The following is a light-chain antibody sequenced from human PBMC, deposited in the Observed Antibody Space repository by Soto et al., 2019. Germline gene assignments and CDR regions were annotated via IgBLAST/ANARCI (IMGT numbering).Light chain of an antibody. Sequence: EIVLTQSPATLSVSPGERAPLSCRAIQSVTTNLAWYQQRPGQSPRLIIYAASSRATGIPARFSGSGSGTEFTLTISSLQSEDFAVYYCQQYNNWPPWTFGQGTRVDIK. J-gene: IGKJ1*01. V-gene: IGKV3-15*01. CDR1: QSVTTN. CDR2: AAS. CDR3: QQYNNWPPWT.